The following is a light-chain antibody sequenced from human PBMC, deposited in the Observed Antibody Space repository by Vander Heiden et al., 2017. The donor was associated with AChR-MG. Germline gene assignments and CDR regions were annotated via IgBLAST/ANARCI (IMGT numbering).Light chain of an antibody. CDR1: NLGSKS. CDR3: QVWDSVSDPVV. Sequence: SYVLTQPPSVAVAPGRTATITCGGNNLGSKSVHWYQQKLGQAPVLVVYDDSDRPSGIPERISGSNSGNTATLTISRVEAGDEGDYYCQVWDSVSDPVVFGGGTKLTVL. CDR2: DDS. J-gene: IGLJ2*01. V-gene: IGLV3-21*02.